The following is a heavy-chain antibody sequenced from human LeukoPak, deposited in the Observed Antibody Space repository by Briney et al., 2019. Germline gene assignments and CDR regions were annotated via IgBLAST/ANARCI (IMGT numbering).Heavy chain of an antibody. CDR2: ISPTGSST. CDR1: GYTLTDYY. D-gene: IGHD2-8*02. CDR3: AREESGGYFDY. Sequence: GASVKVSCKASGYTLTDYYMHWVRQAPGQGLEWMGLISPTGSSTNYAQKFRGRVTMTRDTSTTTVYMELSSLRSEDTAVYYCAREESGGYFDYWGQGTLVTVPS. V-gene: IGHV1-46*01. J-gene: IGHJ4*02.